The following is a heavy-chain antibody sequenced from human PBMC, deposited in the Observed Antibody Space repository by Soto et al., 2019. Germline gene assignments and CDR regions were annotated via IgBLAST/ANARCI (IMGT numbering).Heavy chain of an antibody. CDR3: AIGSGFYYMDV. V-gene: IGHV4-34*01. J-gene: IGHJ6*03. D-gene: IGHD3-3*01. CDR2: INHSGST. CDR1: GGSFSNYY. Sequence: SETLSLTCAVYGGSFSNYYWTWIRQPPGKGLEWIGEINHSGSTNYNPSLESRVTISVDTSKNQFSLRLTSVSAADTATYYCAIGSGFYYMDVWNKGTTVTVSS.